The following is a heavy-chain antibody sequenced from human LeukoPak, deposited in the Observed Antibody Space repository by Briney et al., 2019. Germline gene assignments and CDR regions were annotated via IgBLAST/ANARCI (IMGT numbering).Heavy chain of an antibody. J-gene: IGHJ4*02. CDR3: ARDQGVYFDY. Sequence: SETLSLTCTVSGGSISSGGYYWSWIRQPPGKGLEWIGYIYHSGSTYYNPSLKSRVTISVDRSKNQFSLKLSSVTAADTAVYYCARDQGVYFDYWGQGTLVTVSS. CDR1: GGSISSGGYY. V-gene: IGHV4-30-2*01. CDR2: IYHSGST.